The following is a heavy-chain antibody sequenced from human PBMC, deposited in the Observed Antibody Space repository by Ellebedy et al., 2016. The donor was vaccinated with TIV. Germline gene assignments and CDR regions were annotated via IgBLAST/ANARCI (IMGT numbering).Heavy chain of an antibody. CDR3: AKGHTASFFYLFDS. J-gene: IGHJ5*01. CDR2: VGGGDDRT. Sequence: GESLKISCAASGFTFSTYTMNWVRQAPGKGLEWVSAVGGGDDRTFYADAVKGRFTISRDNSKNTVTLQMQSLRAEDTALYYCAKGHTASFFYLFDSWGQGTLVTVSS. V-gene: IGHV3-23*01. CDR1: GFTFSTYT. D-gene: IGHD2-2*01.